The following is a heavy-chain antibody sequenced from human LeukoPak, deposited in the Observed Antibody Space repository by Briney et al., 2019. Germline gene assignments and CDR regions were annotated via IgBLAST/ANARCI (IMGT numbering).Heavy chain of an antibody. Sequence: SGTLSLTCTVSGGSIGSYYWSWIRQPAGKGLEWIGRIYTSGSTNYNPSLKSRVTISVDTSKNQFSLKLSSVTAADTAVYYCARDGFSAAVPPIWGQGTLVTVSS. J-gene: IGHJ4*02. CDR2: IYTSGST. CDR1: GGSIGSYY. CDR3: ARDGFSAAVPPI. D-gene: IGHD6-13*01. V-gene: IGHV4-4*07.